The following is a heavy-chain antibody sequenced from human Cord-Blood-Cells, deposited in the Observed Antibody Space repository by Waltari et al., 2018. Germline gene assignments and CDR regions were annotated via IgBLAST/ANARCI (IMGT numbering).Heavy chain of an antibody. Sequence: QVQLQESGPGLVKPSQTLSLTCTVSGGSISSGGYYWSWIRQHPGKGLEWIGYIYYSGSTYYNPSLKSRVTISVDTSKNQFSLKLSSVTDADTAVYYCARSTVPAASVGGFDYWGQGTLVTVSS. CDR1: GGSISSGGYY. CDR2: IYYSGST. J-gene: IGHJ4*02. CDR3: ARSTVPAASVGGFDY. V-gene: IGHV4-31*03. D-gene: IGHD2-2*01.